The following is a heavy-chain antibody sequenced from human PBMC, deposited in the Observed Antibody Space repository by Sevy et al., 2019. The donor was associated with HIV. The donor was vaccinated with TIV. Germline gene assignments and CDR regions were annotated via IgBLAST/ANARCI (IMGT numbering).Heavy chain of an antibody. Sequence: GGSLRLSCVASGFSFDRYDMHWIRQAPGKGLEWVAAILYEGINKDYGDSVRGRFTISRDNSKNTLYLEMNNLRVDDTAVYYCATGRDYGSGSYDYWGQGTLVTVSS. D-gene: IGHD3-10*01. J-gene: IGHJ4*02. CDR2: ILYEGINK. CDR1: GFSFDRYD. V-gene: IGHV3-33*03. CDR3: ATGRDYGSGSYDY.